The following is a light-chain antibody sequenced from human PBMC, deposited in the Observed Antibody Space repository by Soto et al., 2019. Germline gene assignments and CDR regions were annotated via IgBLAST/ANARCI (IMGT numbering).Light chain of an antibody. J-gene: IGLJ3*02. CDR1: SSDVGAYNF. Sequence: QSALTQPASVSGSPGQSITISCTGTSSDVGAYNFVSWHQQHPGKAPKLMIYNVYDRPSGISYRFSGSKSGNTASLTIAGLQAEDEAAYYCSSYASTSTYVFGGGTQLTVL. V-gene: IGLV2-14*03. CDR2: NVY. CDR3: SSYASTSTYV.